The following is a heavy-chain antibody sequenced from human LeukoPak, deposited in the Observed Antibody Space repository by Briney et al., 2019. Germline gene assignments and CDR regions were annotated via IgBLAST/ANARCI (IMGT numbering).Heavy chain of an antibody. D-gene: IGHD6-13*01. CDR3: ARPRDSGWSKTWDY. CDR1: GFTFVSYW. J-gene: IGHJ4*02. CDR2: IKQDGSEK. Sequence: GGSLRLSCAGSGFTFVSYWMTWVRQAPGKGLEWVANIKQDGSEKYYVDSVKGRSTISRGNAQNSLYLQMNSLRAEDTAVYYCARPRDSGWSKTWDYWGQGTLVTVSS. V-gene: IGHV3-7*03.